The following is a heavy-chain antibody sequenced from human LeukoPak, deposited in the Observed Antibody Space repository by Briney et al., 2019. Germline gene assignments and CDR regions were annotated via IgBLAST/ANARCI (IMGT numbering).Heavy chain of an antibody. CDR2: ISGSGGST. CDR3: ARVGHCSGGSCYAFDY. Sequence: PGGSLRLSCAASGFTFSSYAMSWVRQAPGKGLEWVSAISGSGGSTYYADSVKGRFTISRDNAKNSLYLQMNSLRAEDTAVYYCARVGHCSGGSCYAFDYWGQGTLVTVSS. V-gene: IGHV3-23*01. D-gene: IGHD2-15*01. J-gene: IGHJ4*02. CDR1: GFTFSSYA.